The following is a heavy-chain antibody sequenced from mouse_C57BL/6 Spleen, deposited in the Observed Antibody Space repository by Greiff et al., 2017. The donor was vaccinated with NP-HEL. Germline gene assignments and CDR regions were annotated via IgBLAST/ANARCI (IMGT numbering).Heavy chain of an antibody. Sequence: EVQLMESGGGLVQPGGSLSLSCAASGFTFTDYYMSWVRQPPGKALEWLGFIRNKANGYTTEYSASVKGRFTSSRDNSQSILYLQMNALRAEDSATYYCARYDGAYYYAMDYWGQGTSVTVSS. D-gene: IGHD2-3*01. CDR2: IRNKANGYTT. V-gene: IGHV7-3*01. CDR3: ARYDGAYYYAMDY. CDR1: GFTFTDYY. J-gene: IGHJ4*01.